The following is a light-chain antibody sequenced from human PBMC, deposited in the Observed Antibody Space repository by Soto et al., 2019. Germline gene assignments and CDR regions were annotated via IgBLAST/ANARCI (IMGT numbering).Light chain of an antibody. J-gene: IGKJ3*01. CDR2: DTS. V-gene: IGKV3-11*01. CDR3: QQRRNWVS. Sequence: LTQSPAILSLSPGERATLSCTASQSVDTYIAWYQQRPGQPPRLLINDTSHRASGVPARFRGSGSGTVFTLTITSLEPEYFAVYFCQQRRNWVSFGPGTRL. CDR1: QSVDTY.